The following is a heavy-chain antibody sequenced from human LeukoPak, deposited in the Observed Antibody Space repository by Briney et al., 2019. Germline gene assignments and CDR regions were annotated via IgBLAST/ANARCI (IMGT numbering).Heavy chain of an antibody. D-gene: IGHD2-2*02. CDR2: IYSGGST. V-gene: IGHV3-66*02. CDR1: GFTVSSNY. Sequence: GGSLRLSCAASGFTVSSNYMSWVRQAPGKGLEWVSVIYSGGSTYYADSVKGRFTISRDNSKNTLYLQMSSLRAEDTAVYYCARGEMDIVVVPAGIAAAGTYTLPYYYYYYGMDVWGQGTTVTVSS. CDR3: ARGEMDIVVVPAGIAAAGTYTLPYYYYYYGMDV. J-gene: IGHJ6*02.